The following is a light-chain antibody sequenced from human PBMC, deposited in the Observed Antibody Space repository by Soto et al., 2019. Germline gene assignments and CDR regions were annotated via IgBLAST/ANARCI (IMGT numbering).Light chain of an antibody. V-gene: IGKV3-11*01. CDR1: QSVSSY. CDR3: QQRSNWPPIT. CDR2: DAS. J-gene: IGKJ5*01. Sequence: EIVLTQSPATLSLSPGERATLSCRASQSVSSYLAWYQQNPGQDPRLLIYDASNRATGIPARFSGSGSGTDFTLTISSLEPEDFAVYYCQQRSNWPPITFGQGTRLEIK.